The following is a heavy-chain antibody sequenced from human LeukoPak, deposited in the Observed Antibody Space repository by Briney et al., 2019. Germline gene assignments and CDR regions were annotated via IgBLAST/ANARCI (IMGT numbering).Heavy chain of an antibody. J-gene: IGHJ4*02. V-gene: IGHV1-2*02. CDR1: GYTFTGYY. Sequence: ASAKVSCKASGYTFTGYYMHWVRQAPGQGLEWMGWINPNSGGTNYAQKFQGRVTMTRDTSISTAYMELSRLRSDDTAVYYCARRSRWYSGPLYYFDYWGQGTLVTVSS. CDR2: INPNSGGT. D-gene: IGHD6-19*01. CDR3: ARRSRWYSGPLYYFDY.